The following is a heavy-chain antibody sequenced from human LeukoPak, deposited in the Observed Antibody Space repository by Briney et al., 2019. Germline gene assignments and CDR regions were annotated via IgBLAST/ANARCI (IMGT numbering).Heavy chain of an antibody. V-gene: IGHV3-74*01. D-gene: IGHD3-22*01. CDR3: AKDWYYYDSSALGAFDS. CDR1: GFTFSSYW. Sequence: GGSLRLSCAASGFTFSSYWMHWVRQAPGKGLVWVSRIYSDGISTSYADSVKGRFTISRDNAKNTLYLQMNSLREEDTAMYYCAKDWYYYDSSALGAFDSWGQGTLVTVSS. J-gene: IGHJ4*02. CDR2: IYSDGIST.